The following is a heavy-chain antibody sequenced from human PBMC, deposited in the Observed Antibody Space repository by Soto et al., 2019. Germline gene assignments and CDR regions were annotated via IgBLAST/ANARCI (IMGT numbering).Heavy chain of an antibody. CDR2: TYYRSKWYN. Sequence: QVPLQQSGPGLVKPSQTLSLTCAISGDSVSSNSVAWNWIRQSPSRGLEWLGRTYYRSKWYNDYGVTVKGRITINPDTSNNQFSLQLNSVTPEDTAVYYCARGRFNAFGIWGQGTMVTVSS. CDR3: ARGRFNAFGI. D-gene: IGHD3-3*01. V-gene: IGHV6-1*01. J-gene: IGHJ3*02. CDR1: GDSVSSNSVA.